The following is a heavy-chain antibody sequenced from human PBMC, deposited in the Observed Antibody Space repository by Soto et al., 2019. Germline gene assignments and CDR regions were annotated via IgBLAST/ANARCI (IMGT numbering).Heavy chain of an antibody. Sequence: GGSLRLSCAASGFTFSSYGMHWVRQAPGKGLEWVAVISYDGSNKYYADSVKGRFTISRDNARKSLYLQMNSLRVEDTAIYYCARVRDNSWSYAYWGQGALVTVSS. V-gene: IGHV3-30*03. D-gene: IGHD4-4*01. J-gene: IGHJ4*02. CDR1: GFTFSSYG. CDR3: ARVRDNSWSYAY. CDR2: ISYDGSNK.